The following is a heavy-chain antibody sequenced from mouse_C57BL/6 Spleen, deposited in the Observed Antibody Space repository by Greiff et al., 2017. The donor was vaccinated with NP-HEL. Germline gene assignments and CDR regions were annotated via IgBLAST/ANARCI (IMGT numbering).Heavy chain of an antibody. J-gene: IGHJ1*03. Sequence: QVQLKQPGAELVKPGASVKMSCKASGYTFTSYWITWVKQRPGQGLEWIGDIYPGSGSTNYNEKFKSKATLTVDTSSSTAYMQLSSLTSEDSAVYYCARGGYYGSSLHWYFDVWGTGTTVTVSS. CDR3: ARGGYYGSSLHWYFDV. D-gene: IGHD1-1*01. CDR2: IYPGSGST. V-gene: IGHV1-55*01. CDR1: GYTFTSYW.